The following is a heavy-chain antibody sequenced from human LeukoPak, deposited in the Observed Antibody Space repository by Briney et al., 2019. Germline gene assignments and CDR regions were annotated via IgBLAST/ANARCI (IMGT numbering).Heavy chain of an antibody. CDR2: INHSGST. J-gene: IGHJ4*02. CDR1: GGSFSGYY. V-gene: IGHV4-34*01. CDR3: ARSDICSSTSCFWGY. D-gene: IGHD2-2*01. Sequence: SETLSLTCAVYGGSFSGYYWSWIRQPPGKGLEWIGEINHSGSTNYNPSLKSRVTISVGTSKNQFSLKLSSVTAADTAVYYCARSDICSSTSCFWGYWGQGTLVTVSS.